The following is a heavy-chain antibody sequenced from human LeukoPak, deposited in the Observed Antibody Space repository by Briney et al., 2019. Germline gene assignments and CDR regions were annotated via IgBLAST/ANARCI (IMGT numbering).Heavy chain of an antibody. V-gene: IGHV4-59*12. CDR3: ARDLDFTIFGGYYFDY. CDR2: IYYSGST. D-gene: IGHD3-3*01. Sequence: SETLSLTCTVSGGSISSYYWSWIRQPPGKGLEWIGYIYYSGSTNYNPSLKSRVTISVDTSKNQFSLKLSSVTAADTAVYYCARDLDFTIFGGYYFDYWGQGTLVTVSS. J-gene: IGHJ4*02. CDR1: GGSISSYY.